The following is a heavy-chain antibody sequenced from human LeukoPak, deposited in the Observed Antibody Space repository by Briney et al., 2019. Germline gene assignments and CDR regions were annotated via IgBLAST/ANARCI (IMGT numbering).Heavy chain of an antibody. V-gene: IGHV4-34*01. CDR1: GGSFSDYY. CDR2: INHSGST. CDR3: ARMRVRGVISNY. Sequence: SETLSLTCAVYGGSFSDYYWSWIRQPPGKGLEWIGEINHSGSTNYNPSLKSRVTISVDTSKNQFSLKLSSVTAADTAVYYCARMRVRGVISNYWGQGTLVTVSS. D-gene: IGHD3-10*01. J-gene: IGHJ4*02.